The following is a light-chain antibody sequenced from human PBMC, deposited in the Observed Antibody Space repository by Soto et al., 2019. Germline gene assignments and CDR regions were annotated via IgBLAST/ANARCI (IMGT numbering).Light chain of an antibody. J-gene: IGLJ1*01. V-gene: IGLV9-49*01. CDR2: VGPGGIVG. CDR1: SDYSFYK. Sequence: QLVLTQPPSASASLGASVTLTCTLSSDYSFYKMDWYHQRPGKGPRFVMRVGPGGIVGSKGDGIPDRFSVLGSGLNRYLTIKNIQEEDEGDYHCGADHGSGSNFVYVFGSGTKLTVL. CDR3: GADHGSGSNFVYV.